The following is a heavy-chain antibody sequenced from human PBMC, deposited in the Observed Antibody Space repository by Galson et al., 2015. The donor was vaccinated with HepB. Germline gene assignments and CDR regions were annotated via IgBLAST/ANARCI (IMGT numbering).Heavy chain of an antibody. CDR3: ARDGRRGDLDP. V-gene: IGHV3-33*01. CDR1: GFTFSDYN. D-gene: IGHD3-16*01. Sequence: SLRLSCAASGFTFSDYNMHWLRQSPGKGLEWVAVIWYDGTIKYYADSVKGRFTISRVNSKNTLYLQMNSLRAADTAVYSCARDGRRGDLDPWGQGTLVTVSS. CDR2: IWYDGTIK. J-gene: IGHJ5*02.